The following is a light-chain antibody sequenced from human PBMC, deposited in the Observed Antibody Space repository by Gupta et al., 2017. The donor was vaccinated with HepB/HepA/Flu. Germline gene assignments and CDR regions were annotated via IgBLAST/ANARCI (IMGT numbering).Light chain of an antibody. CDR3: QQEDNLPFT. CDR2: DAS. CDR1: QDMSNY. J-gene: IGKJ5*01. Sequence: DIQMTQSPSSLSASVGDRVTITCQASQDMSNYLNWYQQKPGKAPKLLIYDASNLETGVPSRFSGSGSGTDFTFTISSLQPEDIATYYCQQEDNLPFTFGQGTRLEIK. V-gene: IGKV1-33*01.